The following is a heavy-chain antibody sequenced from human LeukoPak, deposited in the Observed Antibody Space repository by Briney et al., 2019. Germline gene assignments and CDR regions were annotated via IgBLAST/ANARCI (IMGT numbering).Heavy chain of an antibody. J-gene: IGHJ1*01. CDR2: FDPEDGET. CDR3: ATGVRQWLAFEYFQH. D-gene: IGHD6-19*01. Sequence: ASVKVSCKVSGYTLTELSMHWVRQAPGKGLEWMGGFDPEDGETIYAQKFQGRVTMTEDTSTDTAYMELSSLRSEDTAVYYCATGVRQWLAFEYFQHWGQGTLVTVSS. V-gene: IGHV1-24*01. CDR1: GYTLTELS.